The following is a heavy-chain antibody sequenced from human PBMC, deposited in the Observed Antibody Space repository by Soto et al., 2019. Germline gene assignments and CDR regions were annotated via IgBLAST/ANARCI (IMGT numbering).Heavy chain of an antibody. CDR2: ISGSGGSR. D-gene: IGHD6-19*01. V-gene: IGHV3-23*01. CDR3: ARTERGWYFGDAFDI. J-gene: IGHJ3*02. CDR1: GFTFSSYA. Sequence: GGSLRLSCAASGFTFSSYAMSWVRQAPGKGLEWVSTISGSGGSRYYADTGKGRFTISRDNSKNTLYLQMNSLRAEATAVYYFARTERGWYFGDAFDIWGQGTMVTVSS.